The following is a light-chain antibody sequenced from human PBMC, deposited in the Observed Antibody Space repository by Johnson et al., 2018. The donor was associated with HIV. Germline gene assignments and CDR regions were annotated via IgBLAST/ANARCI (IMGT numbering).Light chain of an antibody. Sequence: QSVLTQPPSVSAAPGQKVTISCSGRSSNIGNAYVSWYQQLPGTAPKLLIYENDKRPSGIPDRFSGSKSGTSATLGITGLQTGDEADYYCGTWDSSLSAYVFVTGTKVPVL. CDR2: END. CDR3: GTWDSSLSAYV. V-gene: IGLV1-51*02. J-gene: IGLJ1*01. CDR1: SSNIGNAY.